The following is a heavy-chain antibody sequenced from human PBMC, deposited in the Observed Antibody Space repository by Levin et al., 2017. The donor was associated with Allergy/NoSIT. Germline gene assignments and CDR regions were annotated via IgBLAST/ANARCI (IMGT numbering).Heavy chain of an antibody. CDR3: AKDVVFGTSSWSLDF. J-gene: IGHJ4*02. Sequence: PGGSLRLSCAASGFSFRSFGMHWVRQAPGKGLEWVAVISNDESDKFYADSVKGRFTISRDNTKNTLYLQMNSLRSEDAAVYYCAKDVVFGTSSWSLDFWGQGTLVTVSS. CDR2: ISNDESDK. CDR1: GFSFRSFG. V-gene: IGHV3-30*18. D-gene: IGHD6-13*01.